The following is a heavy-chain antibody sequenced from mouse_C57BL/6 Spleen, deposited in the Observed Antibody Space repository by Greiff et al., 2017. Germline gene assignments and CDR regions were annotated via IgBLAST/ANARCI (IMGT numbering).Heavy chain of an antibody. CDR3: TRLSYVAMDY. Sequence: QVQLKQSGAELVRPGASVTLSCKASGYTFTDYEMHWVKQTPVHGLEWIGAIDPEPGGTAYNQKFKGKAILTADKSSSTAYMELRSLTSEDSAVYYCTRLSYVAMDYWGQGTSVTVSS. CDR1: GYTFTDYE. J-gene: IGHJ4*01. V-gene: IGHV1-15*01. CDR2: IDPEPGGT. D-gene: IGHD1-1*01.